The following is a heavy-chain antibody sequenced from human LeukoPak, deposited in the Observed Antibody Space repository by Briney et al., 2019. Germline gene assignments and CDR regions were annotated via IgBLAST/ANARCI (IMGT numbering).Heavy chain of an antibody. Sequence: GGSLGLSCAASGFSFSTYAMGWVRQAPGKGLEWVSAISGSGGKTYYADSVKGRFTISRDNSKNTLYLQMNSLRAEDTAVYYCAKWGCSGGSCYPFDYWGQGTLVTVSS. D-gene: IGHD2-15*01. CDR3: AKWGCSGGSCYPFDY. CDR1: GFSFSTYA. CDR2: ISGSGGKT. J-gene: IGHJ4*02. V-gene: IGHV3-23*01.